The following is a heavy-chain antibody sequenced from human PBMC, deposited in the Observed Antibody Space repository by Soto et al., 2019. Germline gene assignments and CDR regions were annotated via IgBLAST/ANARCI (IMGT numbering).Heavy chain of an antibody. Sequence: SETLTLTCADYGGSFSGYYWSWIRQPPGKGLEWIGEINHSGSTNYNPSLKSRVTISVDTSKNQFSLKLSSVTAADTAVYYCARASGRLWGYRYGAYDYWGQGTLVTVSS. J-gene: IGHJ4*02. CDR2: INHSGST. CDR3: ARASGRLWGYRYGAYDY. V-gene: IGHV4-34*01. CDR1: GGSFSGYY. D-gene: IGHD5-18*01.